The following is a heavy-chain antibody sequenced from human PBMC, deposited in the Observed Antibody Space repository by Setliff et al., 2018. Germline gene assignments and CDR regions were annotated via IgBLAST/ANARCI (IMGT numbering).Heavy chain of an antibody. CDR1: GGSISSGDYY. CDR2: IYSSGST. CDR3: ARESRYYYDNLGTLDY. J-gene: IGHJ4*02. Sequence: SETLSLTCTVSGGSISSGDYYWSWIRQPPGKGLEWIGYIYSSGSTYYNPSLKSRVSISVDTSKNQFSLKLSSVTAAGTAVYYCARESRYYYDNLGTLDYWGQGTLVTVPS. D-gene: IGHD3-22*01. V-gene: IGHV4-30-4*08.